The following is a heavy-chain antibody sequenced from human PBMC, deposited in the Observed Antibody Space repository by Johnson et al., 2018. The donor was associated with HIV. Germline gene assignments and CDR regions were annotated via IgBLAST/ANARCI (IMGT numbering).Heavy chain of an antibody. CDR2: ISNDGNNK. V-gene: IGHV3-30*19. CDR3: ARSGAASIAARGDAFDI. CDR1: GFIFSSYG. Sequence: QVQLVESGGGVVQPGRSVRLSCAASGFIFSSYGMHWVRQAPGKGLEWVALISNDGNNKYHADSVKGRFTISRDNAKNTLYLQMNNLRAEDTALYYCARSGAASIAARGDAFDIWGQGTMVTVSS. D-gene: IGHD6-6*01. J-gene: IGHJ3*02.